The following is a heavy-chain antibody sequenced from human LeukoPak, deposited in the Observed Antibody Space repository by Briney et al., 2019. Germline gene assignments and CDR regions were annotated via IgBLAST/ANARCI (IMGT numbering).Heavy chain of an antibody. J-gene: IGHJ4*02. CDR3: ARDSGGNSLFDY. V-gene: IGHV1-2*06. D-gene: IGHD4-23*01. Sequence: ASVNVSCKASGYTFTGYYMHWVRHATGQGLGWMGRINPNSGGTNYAQKFQGRVTMTRDTSISTAYMELSRLRSDDTAVYYCARDSGGNSLFDYWGQGTLVTVSS. CDR1: GYTFTGYY. CDR2: INPNSGGT.